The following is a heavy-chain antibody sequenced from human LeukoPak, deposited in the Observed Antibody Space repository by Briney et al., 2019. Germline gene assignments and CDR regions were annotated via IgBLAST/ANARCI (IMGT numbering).Heavy chain of an antibody. D-gene: IGHD2-2*01. Sequence: GGSLRLSCAASGFTFTNYGMHWVRQAPGKGLEWVSGVTGSSSNTYYADSVKGRFTISRDNSKNMLYLEMNSLRVEDTAIYYCAKDRSSSTSCSNYWGRGTLVTVSS. J-gene: IGHJ4*02. CDR1: GFTFTNYG. V-gene: IGHV3-23*01. CDR3: AKDRSSSTSCSNY. CDR2: VTGSSSNT.